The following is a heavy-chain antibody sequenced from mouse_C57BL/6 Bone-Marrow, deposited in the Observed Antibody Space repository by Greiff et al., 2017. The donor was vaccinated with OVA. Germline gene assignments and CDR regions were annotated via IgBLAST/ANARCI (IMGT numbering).Heavy chain of an antibody. CDR3: ARDLRYGNFDY. J-gene: IGHJ2*01. V-gene: IGHV5-4*01. D-gene: IGHD2-1*01. CDR1: GFTFSSYA. Sequence: EVMLVESGGGLVKPGGSLKLSCAASGFTFSSYAMSWVRQTPEKRLEWVATISDGGSYTYYPDNVKGRFTISRDNAKNNLYLQMSHLKSEDTAMYYCARDLRYGNFDYWGQGTTLTVSS. CDR2: ISDGGSYT.